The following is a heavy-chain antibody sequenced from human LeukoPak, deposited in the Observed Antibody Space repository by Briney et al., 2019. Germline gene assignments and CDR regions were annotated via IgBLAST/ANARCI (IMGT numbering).Heavy chain of an antibody. CDR3: ASSDFQH. Sequence: SETLSLTCAVYGGSFSGYYWSWIRQPPGKGLEWIGEISHSGSTNYSPSLKSRVTISVDTSKNHFSLKLSSVAAADTAVYYCASSDFQHWGQGTLVTVSS. CDR2: ISHSGST. V-gene: IGHV4-34*01. CDR1: GGSFSGYY. J-gene: IGHJ1*01.